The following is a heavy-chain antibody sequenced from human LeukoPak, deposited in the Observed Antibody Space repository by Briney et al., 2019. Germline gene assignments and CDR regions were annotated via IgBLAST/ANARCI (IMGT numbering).Heavy chain of an antibody. V-gene: IGHV4-34*01. CDR3: ARYSSTWPYWYFDL. CDR2: INHSGST. CDR1: GGSFSGYY. Sequence: SETLSLTCAVYGGSFSGYYWSWIRQPPGKGLEWIGEINHSGSTYYKPSLKSRVTISVDRSRDQFSLKLTSVTAADTAVYYCARYSSTWPYWYFDLWGRGTLVTVSS. J-gene: IGHJ2*01. D-gene: IGHD6-13*01.